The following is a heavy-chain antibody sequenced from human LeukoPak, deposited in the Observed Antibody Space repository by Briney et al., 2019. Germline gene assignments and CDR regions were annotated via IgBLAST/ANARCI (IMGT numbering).Heavy chain of an antibody. Sequence: GGSLRLSCAASGFTFSSYEMNWVRQAPGKGLEWVSYISSSGSTIYYADSVKGRFTISRDNAKNSLYLPMNSLRAEDTAVYYCAAAVAGTLQEIDYWGQGTLVTVSS. D-gene: IGHD6-19*01. V-gene: IGHV3-48*03. CDR3: AAAVAGTLQEIDY. J-gene: IGHJ4*02. CDR1: GFTFSSYE. CDR2: ISSSGSTI.